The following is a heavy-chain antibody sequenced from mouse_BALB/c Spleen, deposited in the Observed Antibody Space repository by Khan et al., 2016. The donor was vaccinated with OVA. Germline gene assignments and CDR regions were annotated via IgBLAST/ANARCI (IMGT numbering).Heavy chain of an antibody. CDR3: ARGGSSGPGWFTN. J-gene: IGHJ3*01. V-gene: IGHV3-2*02. CDR1: GYAITSDYA. D-gene: IGHD3-1*01. Sequence: EVQLQESGPGLVKPSQSLSLTCTVTGYAITSDYAWNWIRQFPGNKLEWMGYIKYSGSTSYNPSLKSRISITRDTSKNQFFLQLNSVTNEDTATYYCARGGSSGPGWFTNWGQGTLVTVSA. CDR2: IKYSGST.